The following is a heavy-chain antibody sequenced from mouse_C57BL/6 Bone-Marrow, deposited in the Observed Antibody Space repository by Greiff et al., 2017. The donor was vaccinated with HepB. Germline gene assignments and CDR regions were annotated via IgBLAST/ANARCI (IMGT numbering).Heavy chain of an antibody. Sequence: EVQGVESGGGLVQPKGSLKLSCAASGFTFNTYAMHWVRQAPGKGLEWVARIRSKSSNYATYYADSVKDRFTISRDDSQSMLYLQMNNLKTEDTAMYYCVSERDRYGYDGYYFDYWGQGTTLTVSS. J-gene: IGHJ2*01. CDR2: IRSKSSNYAT. CDR3: VSERDRYGYDGYYFDY. CDR1: GFTFNTYA. D-gene: IGHD2-2*01. V-gene: IGHV10-3*01.